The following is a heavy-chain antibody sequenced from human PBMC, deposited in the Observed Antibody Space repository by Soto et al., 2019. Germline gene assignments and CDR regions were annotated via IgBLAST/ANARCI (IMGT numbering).Heavy chain of an antibody. CDR2: MNPNSGKT. D-gene: IGHD5-12*01. J-gene: IGHJ6*02. CDR1: GYTFTSYA. Sequence: QMQLVQSGAEVKKPGASVKVSCKASGYTFTSYAINWVRQATGQGLEWMGWMNPNSGKTGYAQKFQGRVTMTRNTSINTAYMELSSLRSEDTAVYYCARAVGRHIAATVYHYGMDVWGHGTTVTVSS. CDR3: ARAVGRHIAATVYHYGMDV. V-gene: IGHV1-8*01.